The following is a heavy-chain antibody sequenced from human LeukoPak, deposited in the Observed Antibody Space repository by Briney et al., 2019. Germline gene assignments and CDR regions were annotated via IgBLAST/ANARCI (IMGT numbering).Heavy chain of an antibody. CDR3: ARGGDHTVTTFGYYYYMDV. Sequence: PSETLSLTCTVSGGSISSYYWSWIRQPAGKGLEWIGRIYTSGSTNYNPSLKSRVTMSVDTSKNQFSLKLSSVTAADTAVYYCARGGDHTVTTFGYYYYMDVWGKGTTVTVSS. J-gene: IGHJ6*03. CDR2: IYTSGST. CDR1: GGSISSYY. D-gene: IGHD4-17*01. V-gene: IGHV4-4*07.